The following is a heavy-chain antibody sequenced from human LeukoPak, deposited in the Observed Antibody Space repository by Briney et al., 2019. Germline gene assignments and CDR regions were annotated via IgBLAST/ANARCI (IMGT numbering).Heavy chain of an antibody. Sequence: GGSLRLSCAASGFMFSSCWMSWVRQSPGKGLEWMANIKPDGSEKYYVDSVKGRFTISRDNAKNALYLEMNSLRVGDTAVYYCARERTYSGSGSTYPYYDYWGQGTLVTVSS. CDR1: GFMFSSCW. CDR2: IKPDGSEK. J-gene: IGHJ4*02. D-gene: IGHD3-10*01. V-gene: IGHV3-7*01. CDR3: ARERTYSGSGSTYPYYDY.